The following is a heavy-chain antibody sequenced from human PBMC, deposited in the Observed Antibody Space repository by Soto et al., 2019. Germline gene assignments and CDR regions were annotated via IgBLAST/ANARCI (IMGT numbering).Heavy chain of an antibody. Sequence: LRLSCAASGFTFSSYWMSWVRQAPGKGLEWVANIKQDGSEKYYVDSVKGRFTISGDNAKNSLYLQMNSLRAEDTAVYYCARTTKYSSSSRGWFDPWGQGTLVTVSS. D-gene: IGHD6-6*01. CDR3: ARTTKYSSSSRGWFDP. CDR1: GFTFSSYW. V-gene: IGHV3-7*03. CDR2: IKQDGSEK. J-gene: IGHJ5*02.